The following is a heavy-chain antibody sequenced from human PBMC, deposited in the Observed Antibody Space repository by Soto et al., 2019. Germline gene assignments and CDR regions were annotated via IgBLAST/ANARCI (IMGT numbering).Heavy chain of an antibody. V-gene: IGHV3-53*01. CDR3: ATTSKVATVGCLDY. CDR2: LYSGGSA. CDR1: GFSVSSNY. J-gene: IGHJ4*02. Sequence: GGSLRLSCAASGFSVSSNYMSWVRQAPGKGLEWVSILYSGGSASYTDSVRGRFTIARDNSKNTLYLQMNSLRAEDTAVYYCATTSKVATVGCLDYWGQGTLVTVSS. D-gene: IGHD4-4*01.